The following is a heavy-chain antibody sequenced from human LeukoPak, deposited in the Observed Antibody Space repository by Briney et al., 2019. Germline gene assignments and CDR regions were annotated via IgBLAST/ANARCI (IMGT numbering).Heavy chain of an antibody. J-gene: IGHJ4*02. CDR3: AKEVYGTRGSFDY. CDR2: ISDSGGST. V-gene: IGHV3-23*01. CDR1: GFTFSIYA. D-gene: IGHD2-8*01. Sequence: GSLRLSCAASGFTFSIYAMTWVRQAPGKGLEWVSVISDSGGSTYYADSVKGRFTISRDNSKNTLYLQMNSLRAEDTAEYYCAKEVYGTRGSFDYWGQGTLVTVSS.